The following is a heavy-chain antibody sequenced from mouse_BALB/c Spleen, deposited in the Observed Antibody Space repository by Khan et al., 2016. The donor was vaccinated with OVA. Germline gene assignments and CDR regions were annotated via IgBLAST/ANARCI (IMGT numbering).Heavy chain of an antibody. J-gene: IGHJ1*01. Sequence: QVQLKQSGPELKKPGETVKISCKASGYTFTNYGMNWVKQAPGKGLKWMGWINTYTGEPTYADDFKGRFAFSLETSASTAYLQINNLKNEDTASYFCASGGYWYFDVWGAGTTATVSS. CDR2: INTYTGEP. D-gene: IGHD1-1*02. CDR1: GYTFTNYG. V-gene: IGHV9-3-1*01. CDR3: ASGGYWYFDV.